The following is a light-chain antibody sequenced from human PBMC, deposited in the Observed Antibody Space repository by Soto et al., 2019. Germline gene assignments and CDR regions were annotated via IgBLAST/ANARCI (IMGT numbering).Light chain of an antibody. Sequence: QSALTQPASVSGSPGQSITIACTGTSSDVGGYNYVSWFQQHPGKAPKLMIYEVSNRPSGVSNRFSASKSGNTASLTISGLQAEDEATYYCSSYSSNSTLVFGTGTKVTVL. J-gene: IGLJ1*01. CDR3: SSYSSNSTLV. V-gene: IGLV2-14*01. CDR2: EVS. CDR1: SSDVGGYNY.